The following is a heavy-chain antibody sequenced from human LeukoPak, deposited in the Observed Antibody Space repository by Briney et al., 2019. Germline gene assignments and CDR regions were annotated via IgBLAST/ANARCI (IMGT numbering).Heavy chain of an antibody. CDR2: ISAYNGNT. CDR3: ARDQSVRLLQTSSTYFKHVFAI. J-gene: IGHJ3*02. Sequence: ASVKVSCKASGYTFTDYFIRWVRQAPGQGLEWMGWISAYNGNTNYAQKVQGRVTMTTDTSTSTDYMELRSLRFDDTAVYYCARDQSVRLLQTSSTYFKHVFAIWGQGSMVTVSS. CDR1: GYTFTDYF. D-gene: IGHD6-13*01. V-gene: IGHV1-18*04.